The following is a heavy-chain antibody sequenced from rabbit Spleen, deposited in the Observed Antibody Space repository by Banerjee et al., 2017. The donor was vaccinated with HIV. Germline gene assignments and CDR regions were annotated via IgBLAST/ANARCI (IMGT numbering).Heavy chain of an antibody. CDR2: IYVGSGGGT. CDR3: ARDMNAGRTDYGYDL. D-gene: IGHD8-1*01. V-gene: IGHV1S45*01. Sequence: QEQLVESGGGLVQPGGSLKLSCKASGFDFSNYGMSWVRQAPGKGLEWIACIYVGSGGGTKYASWAKGRFTISKTSSTTVTLQMTSLTVADTATYFCARDMNAGRTDYGYDLWGQGTLVTVS. J-gene: IGHJ4*01. CDR1: GFDFSNYG.